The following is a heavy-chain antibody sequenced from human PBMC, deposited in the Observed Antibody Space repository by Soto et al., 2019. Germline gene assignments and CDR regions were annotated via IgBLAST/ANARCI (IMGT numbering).Heavy chain of an antibody. CDR2: ISYDGSNK. CDR3: AKDILESRVLRYFDWSPRYYYYGMDV. D-gene: IGHD3-9*01. Sequence: QVQLVESGGGVVQPGRSLRLSCAASGFTFSSYGMHWVRQAPGKGLEWVAVISYDGSNKYYADSVKGRFTISRDNSKNTLYLQMNSLRAEDTAVYYCAKDILESRVLRYFDWSPRYYYYGMDVWGQGTTVTVSS. J-gene: IGHJ6*02. CDR1: GFTFSSYG. V-gene: IGHV3-30*18.